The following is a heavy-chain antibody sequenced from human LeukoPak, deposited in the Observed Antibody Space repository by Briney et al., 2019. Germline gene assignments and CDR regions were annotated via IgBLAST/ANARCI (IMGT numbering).Heavy chain of an antibody. D-gene: IGHD5-18*01. CDR1: SEFFSGYY. Sequence: SETLSLTCGVSSEFFSGYYWGWIRQPPGKGLEWIGYIYYSGSTNYNPSLKSRVTMSVDTSKNQFSLKLTSVTAADTAVYYCAAQPDFWGQGTLVTVSS. CDR3: AAQPDF. CDR2: IYYSGST. J-gene: IGHJ4*02. V-gene: IGHV4-59*01.